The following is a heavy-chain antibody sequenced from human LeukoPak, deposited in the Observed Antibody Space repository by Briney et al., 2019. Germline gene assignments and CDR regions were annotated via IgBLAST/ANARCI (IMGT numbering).Heavy chain of an antibody. CDR1: GFTFSSYE. D-gene: IGHD6-19*01. V-gene: IGHV3-48*03. Sequence: GGSLRLSCAASGFTFSSYEMNWVRQAPGKGLEWVSYISSSDNTIYYADSVKGRFTISRDNAKNSLYLQMNSLRAEDTAVYYCARGGSGWHYYYMDVWGTGTTVTISS. CDR2: ISSSDNTI. CDR3: ARGGSGWHYYYMDV. J-gene: IGHJ6*03.